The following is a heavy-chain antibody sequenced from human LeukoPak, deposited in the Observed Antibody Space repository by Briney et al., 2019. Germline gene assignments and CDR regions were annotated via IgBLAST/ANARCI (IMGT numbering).Heavy chain of an antibody. CDR3: ASGGYSSGWYTFAY. D-gene: IGHD6-19*01. CDR1: GFTFSSYT. J-gene: IGHJ4*02. CDR2: ISSSTSTI. V-gene: IGHV3-48*04. Sequence: GGSLRLSCVASGFTFSSYTMNWVRQAPGKGLEWVSYISSSTSTIYYADSVKGRFTISRDNAKKSMYLQMHSLRAEDTAVYYCASGGYSSGWYTFAYWGQGTLVTVSS.